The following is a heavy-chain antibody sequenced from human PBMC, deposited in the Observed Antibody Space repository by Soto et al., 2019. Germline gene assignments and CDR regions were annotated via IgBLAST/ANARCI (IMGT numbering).Heavy chain of an antibody. CDR1: GYTFTSYY. J-gene: IGHJ4*02. CDR2: INPNGGRT. CDR3: AVNKISVAGLDY. Sequence: ASVKVSYRPSGYTFTSYYMHWVRQAPGQGLEWMGIINPNGGRTSYAQKFQGRVTMTKDTSTDTAYMELSSLRSEDTAVYYCAVNKISVAGLDYWGQGTLVTVSS. D-gene: IGHD6-19*01. V-gene: IGHV1-46*01.